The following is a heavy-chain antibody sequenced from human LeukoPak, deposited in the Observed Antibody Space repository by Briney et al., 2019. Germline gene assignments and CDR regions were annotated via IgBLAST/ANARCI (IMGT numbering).Heavy chain of an antibody. Sequence: KPSETLSLTCTVSGGSISSYYWSWIRQPAGKGLEWIGRIYTSGSTNYNPSLKSRVTMSVDTSKNQFSLKLSSVTAADTAVYYRARDRGENYYGSGSYYPNAFDIWGQGTMVTVSS. CDR2: IYTSGST. D-gene: IGHD3-10*01. CDR1: GGSISSYY. CDR3: ARDRGENYYGSGSYYPNAFDI. J-gene: IGHJ3*02. V-gene: IGHV4-4*07.